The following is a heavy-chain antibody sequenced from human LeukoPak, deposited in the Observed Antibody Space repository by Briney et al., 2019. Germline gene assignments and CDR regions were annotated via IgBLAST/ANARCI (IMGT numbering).Heavy chain of an antibody. J-gene: IGHJ4*02. Sequence: VASVKVPCKVSGYTLTELSMHWVRQAPGKGLEWMGGFDPEDGETIYAQKFQGRVTMTEDTSTDTAYMELSSLRSEDTAVYYCATDLNHYVWGSYYWTLKNYWGQGTLVTVSS. V-gene: IGHV1-24*01. CDR2: FDPEDGET. CDR1: GYTLTELS. CDR3: ATDLNHYVWGSYYWTLKNY. D-gene: IGHD3-16*01.